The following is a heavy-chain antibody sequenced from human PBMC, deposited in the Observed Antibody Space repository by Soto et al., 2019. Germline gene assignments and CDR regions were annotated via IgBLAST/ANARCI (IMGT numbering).Heavy chain of an antibody. CDR2: VYNDGSA. V-gene: IGHV4-4*02. CDR3: ARLVYDSRLNYLYFDH. CDR1: GVSISSGNW. D-gene: IGHD3-22*01. J-gene: IGHJ4*02. Sequence: SETLSLTCDVSGVSISSGNWWSWVRQPPGKGLEWIAEVYNDGSANYHPSLESRATISVDRSKNQFSLGLSWVTAADTGKYYCARLVYDSRLNYLYFDHWGQGTLVTVSS.